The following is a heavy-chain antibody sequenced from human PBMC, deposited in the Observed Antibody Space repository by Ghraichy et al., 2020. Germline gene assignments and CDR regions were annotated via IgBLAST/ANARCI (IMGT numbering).Heavy chain of an antibody. D-gene: IGHD2-2*01. J-gene: IGHJ6*02. Sequence: GGSLRLSCAASGFTFSSYAMSWVRQAPGKGLEWVSAISGSGGSTYYADSVKGRFTISRDNSKNTLYLQMNSLRAEDTAVYYCAKDVGHIVVVPAATYYYYCMDFWGQGTTVTVSS. CDR3: AKDVGHIVVVPAATYYYYCMDF. V-gene: IGHV3-23*01. CDR2: ISGSGGST. CDR1: GFTFSSYA.